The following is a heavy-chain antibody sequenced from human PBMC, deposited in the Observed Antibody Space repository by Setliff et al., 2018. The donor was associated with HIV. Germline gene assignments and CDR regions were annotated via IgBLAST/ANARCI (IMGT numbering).Heavy chain of an antibody. CDR1: GFAFSPYS. V-gene: IGHV3-48*01. CDR2: ISSSRAI. J-gene: IGHJ5*02. CDR3: ARPLLQQLVLGINWFDP. Sequence: GGSLRLSCAASGFAFSPYSMNWVRQAPGKGLEWVASISSSRAIYYADSVRGRFTISRDNAKNSLYLQMNSLRAEDTAVYYCARPLLQQLVLGINWFDPWGQGTLVTVSS. D-gene: IGHD6-13*01.